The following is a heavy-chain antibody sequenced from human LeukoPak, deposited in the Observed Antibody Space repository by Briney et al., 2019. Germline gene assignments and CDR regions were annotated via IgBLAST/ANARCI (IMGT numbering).Heavy chain of an antibody. Sequence: PSETLSLTCTVSGGSNSSSSYYWGWIHQPPGKGLEWIGSIYYSGSTYYNPSLKSRVTISVDTSKNQFSLKLSSVTAADTAVYYCARVSSVTIFGVVIPYYNYMDVWGKGTTVTVSS. V-gene: IGHV4-39*07. CDR3: ARVSSVTIFGVVIPYYNYMDV. CDR2: IYYSGST. J-gene: IGHJ6*03. D-gene: IGHD3-3*01. CDR1: GGSNSSSSYY.